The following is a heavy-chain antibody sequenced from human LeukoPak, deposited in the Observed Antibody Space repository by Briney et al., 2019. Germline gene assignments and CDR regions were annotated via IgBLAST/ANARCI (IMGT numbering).Heavy chain of an antibody. Sequence: PGGSLRLSCAASGFTFSSYWMHWVRQAPGKGLEWVSVIYTGGGTFYADSVKGRFTISRDNSKNTLFLQMDSLRAEDTAVYYCARARGYSGYESKWYFYGMDVWGQGTTVTVSS. D-gene: IGHD5-12*01. CDR2: IYTGGGT. CDR3: ARARGYSGYESKWYFYGMDV. V-gene: IGHV3-53*01. CDR1: GFTFSSYW. J-gene: IGHJ6*02.